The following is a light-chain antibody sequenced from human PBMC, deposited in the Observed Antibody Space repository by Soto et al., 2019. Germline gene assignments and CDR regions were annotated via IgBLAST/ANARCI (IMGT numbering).Light chain of an antibody. J-gene: IGKJ1*01. CDR1: QSISSY. CDR3: QQYNSYSWT. V-gene: IGKV1-39*01. Sequence: DIQMTQSPSSLSASVGDRVTITCRASQSISSYLNWYQQKPGKAPTLLIYAASSLQSGVPSRFSGSGSGTEFTLTISSLQPDDFATYCCQQYNSYSWTFGQGTKVDIK. CDR2: AAS.